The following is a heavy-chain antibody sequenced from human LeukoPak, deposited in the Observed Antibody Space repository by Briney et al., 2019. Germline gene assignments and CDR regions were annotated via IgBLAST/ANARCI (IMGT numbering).Heavy chain of an antibody. J-gene: IGHJ4*02. Sequence: ASVKVSCKASGYTFTSYGISWVRQAPGQGLEWMGWISAYNGNTSYAQKLQGRVTMTTDTSTSTAYMEPRSLRSDDTAVYYCARVNSSSWYRIENFDYWGQGTLVTVSS. CDR3: ARVNSSSWYRIENFDY. CDR2: ISAYNGNT. CDR1: GYTFTSYG. V-gene: IGHV1-18*01. D-gene: IGHD6-13*01.